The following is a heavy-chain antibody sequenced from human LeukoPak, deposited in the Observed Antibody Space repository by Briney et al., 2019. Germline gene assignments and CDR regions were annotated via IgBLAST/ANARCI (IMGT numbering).Heavy chain of an antibody. CDR3: ARGGSSEIDY. D-gene: IGHD6-13*01. CDR1: GFTFSAYS. V-gene: IGHV3-21*01. Sequence: GGSLRLSCAASGFTFSAYSMNWVRQAPGKGLEWVSSITSSSSYIYYADSVKGRFTISRDNAKDSLYLEMNSLRAEDTAVYYCARGGSSEIDYWGQGTLVTVSS. J-gene: IGHJ4*02. CDR2: ITSSSSYI.